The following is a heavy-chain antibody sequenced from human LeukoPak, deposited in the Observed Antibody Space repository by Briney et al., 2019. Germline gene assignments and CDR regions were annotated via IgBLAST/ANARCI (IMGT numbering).Heavy chain of an antibody. CDR3: ARVGRVSTYYYYYYMDV. J-gene: IGHJ6*03. V-gene: IGHV4-38-2*02. Sequence: SETLSLTCTVSGYSISSGYYWGWLRQPPGKGLEWIGSNYHSGSTYYNPSLKRRVTISVDTSKNRFSLKLSSVTAADTAVYYCARVGRVSTYYYYYYMDVWGKGTTVTVSS. CDR1: GYSISSGYY. CDR2: NYHSGST.